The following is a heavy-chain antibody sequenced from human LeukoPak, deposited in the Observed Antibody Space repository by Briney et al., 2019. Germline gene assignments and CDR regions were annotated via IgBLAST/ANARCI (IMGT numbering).Heavy chain of an antibody. CDR2: ISWNSGSI. CDR1: GFTFDAYA. D-gene: IGHD2-21*02. J-gene: IGHJ4*02. V-gene: IGHV3-9*01. Sequence: GGSLRLSCAASGFTFDAYAMHWVRQAPGKGLEWVSGISWNSGSIGYADSVKGRFTISRDNAKNSLYLQMNSLRAEDTALYYCAKDMGSGAYCGGDCHATMGYWGQGTLVTVSS. CDR3: AKDMGSGAYCGGDCHATMGY.